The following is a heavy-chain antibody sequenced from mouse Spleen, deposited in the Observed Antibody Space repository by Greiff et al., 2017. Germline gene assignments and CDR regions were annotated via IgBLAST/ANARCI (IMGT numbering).Heavy chain of an antibody. J-gene: IGHJ2*01. CDR1: GYTFTSYD. Sequence: VQVVESGPELVKPGASVKLSCKASGYTFTSYDINWVKQRPGQGLEWIGWIYPRDGSTKYNEKFKGKATLTVDTSSSTAYMELHSLTSEDSAVYFCARSALLYGNSFDYWGQGTTLTVSS. D-gene: IGHD2-12*01. CDR3: ARSALLYGNSFDY. CDR2: IYPRDGST. V-gene: IGHV1-85*01.